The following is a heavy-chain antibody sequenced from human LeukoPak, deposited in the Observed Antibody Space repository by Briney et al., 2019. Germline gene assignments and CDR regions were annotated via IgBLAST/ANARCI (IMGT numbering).Heavy chain of an antibody. CDR3: ARNIRLLFEDEAFDI. V-gene: IGHV1-2*02. CDR2: INPNSGGT. J-gene: IGHJ3*02. D-gene: IGHD2-21*02. CDR1: GYTFTGYY. Sequence: ASVKVSCKASGYTFTGYYMHWVRQAPGQGLEWMGWINPNSGGTNYAQKFQGRVTMTRDTSISTAYMELSRLRSDDTAVYYCARNIRLLFEDEAFDIWGQGTMVTVSS.